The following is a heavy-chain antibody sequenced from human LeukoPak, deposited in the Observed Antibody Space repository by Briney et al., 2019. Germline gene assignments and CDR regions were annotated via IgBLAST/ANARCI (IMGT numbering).Heavy chain of an antibody. Sequence: GGSLRLSCAASGFTFTSYTMYWVRQAPGKGLEWVSIIGNNGGGIHYADSVRGRFTISRDNYKNTLYLQMNSLRAEGTAVYYCARDRIAVAGRNSYYYYGMDVWGQGATVTVSS. CDR2: IGNNGGGI. CDR1: GFTFTSYT. V-gene: IGHV3-23*01. D-gene: IGHD6-19*01. CDR3: ARDRIAVAGRNSYYYYGMDV. J-gene: IGHJ6*02.